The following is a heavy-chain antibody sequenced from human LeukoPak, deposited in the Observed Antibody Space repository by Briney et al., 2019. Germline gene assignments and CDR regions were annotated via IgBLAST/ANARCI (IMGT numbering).Heavy chain of an antibody. D-gene: IGHD6-6*01. CDR1: GFTFSGSA. J-gene: IGHJ4*02. CDR3: TTPVATGGYSSSIGVDY. V-gene: IGHV3-73*01. Sequence: HTGGSLRLSCAASGFTFSGSAMHWFRQASGKGLEWVGRIRSKANSYATAYAASVKGRFTISRDDSKNTAYLQMNSLKTEDTAVYYCTTPVATGGYSSSIGVDYWGQGTLVTVSS. CDR2: IRSKANSYAT.